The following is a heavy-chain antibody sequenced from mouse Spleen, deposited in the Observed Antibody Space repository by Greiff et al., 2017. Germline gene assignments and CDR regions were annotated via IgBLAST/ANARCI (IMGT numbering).Heavy chain of an antibody. CDR2: ISSGSSTI. CDR3: ARDGNLYAMDY. D-gene: IGHD2-1*01. V-gene: IGHV5-17*01. CDR1: GFTFSDYG. J-gene: IGHJ4*01. Sequence: DVKLVESGGGLVKPGGSLKLSCAASGFTFSDYGMHWVRQAPEKGLEWVAYISSGSSTIYYADTVKGRFTISRDNAKNTLFLQMTSLRSEDTAMYYCARDGNLYAMDYWGQGTSVTVSS.